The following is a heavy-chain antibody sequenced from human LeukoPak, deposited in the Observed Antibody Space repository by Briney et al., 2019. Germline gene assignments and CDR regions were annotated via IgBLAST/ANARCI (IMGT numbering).Heavy chain of an antibody. D-gene: IGHD3-10*01. J-gene: IGHJ4*02. CDR3: ARHVRGSSGSYGSIPFDY. CDR1: GGSFSSYY. Sequence: PSETLSLTCTVSGGSFSSYYWSWIRQPPGKGLEWLGYIYYTGSTNYNPSLKRRGTRSVDTSKNQFSLRLSSVTAADTAVYYCARHVRGSSGSYGSIPFDYWGQGTLVTVSS. V-gene: IGHV4-59*08. CDR2: IYYTGST.